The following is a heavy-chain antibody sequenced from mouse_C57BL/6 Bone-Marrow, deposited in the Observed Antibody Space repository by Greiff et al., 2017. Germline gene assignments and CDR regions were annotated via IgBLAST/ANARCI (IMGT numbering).Heavy chain of an antibody. CDR2: ISDGGSYT. CDR1: GFTFSSYA. Sequence: EVQLLESGGGLVKPGGSLKLSCAASGFTFSSYAMSWVRQTPEKRLEWVATISDGGSYTYYPDNVKGRFTISRDNAKNNLYLQMSHLKSEDTAMYYCARDGLEYDAMDYWGQGTSVTVSS. D-gene: IGHD2-2*01. J-gene: IGHJ4*01. V-gene: IGHV5-4*01. CDR3: ARDGLEYDAMDY.